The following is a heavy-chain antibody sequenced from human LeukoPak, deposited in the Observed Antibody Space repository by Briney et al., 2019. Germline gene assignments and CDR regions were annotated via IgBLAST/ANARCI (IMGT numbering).Heavy chain of an antibody. V-gene: IGHV4-59*01. CDR2: VDHTGST. Sequence: SETLSLTCTVSDDSITMYYWTWIRQPPGKGLEWIGYVDHTGSTKFNPSLNGRVSISRDTSNNFSSLRLRSVTAADTAVYFCARGRVSSSTWYSTYYYFFYMDFWGKGTTVTASS. CDR1: DDSITMYY. CDR3: ARGRVSSSTWYSTYYYFFYMDF. D-gene: IGHD4-11*01. J-gene: IGHJ6*03.